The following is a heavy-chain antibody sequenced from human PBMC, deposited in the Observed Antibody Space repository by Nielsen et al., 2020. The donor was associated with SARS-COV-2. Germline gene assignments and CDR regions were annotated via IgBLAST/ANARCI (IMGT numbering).Heavy chain of an antibody. Sequence: GESLKISCAASGFTFSDYYMSWIRQAPGKGLEWVSYISSSGSTIYYADSVKGRFTISRDNAKNSLYLQMNSLRAEDTAVYYCAREYKLSDLSPDYYYYGMDVWGQGTTVTVSS. V-gene: IGHV3-11*04. CDR2: ISSSGSTI. CDR3: AREYKLSDLSPDYYYYGMDV. CDR1: GFTFSDYY. D-gene: IGHD3-16*02. J-gene: IGHJ6*02.